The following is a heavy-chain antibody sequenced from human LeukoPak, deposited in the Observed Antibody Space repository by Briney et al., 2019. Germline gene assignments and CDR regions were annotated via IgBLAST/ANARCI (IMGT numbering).Heavy chain of an antibody. CDR3: VRMAAGPR. J-gene: IGHJ4*02. CDR2: IKRDGSEK. V-gene: IGHV3-7*01. D-gene: IGHD5-24*01. Sequence: GRSLRLSCAASGFTFSSYWMTWVRQAPGKGLEWVANIKRDGSEKHYVDSVKGRFTISRDNAKNTLYLQMNSLRVEDTAVYYCVRMAAGPRWGQGSLVTVSS. CDR1: GFTFSSYW.